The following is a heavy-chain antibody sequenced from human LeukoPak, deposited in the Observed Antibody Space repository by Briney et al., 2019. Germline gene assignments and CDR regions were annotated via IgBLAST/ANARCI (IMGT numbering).Heavy chain of an antibody. D-gene: IGHD3-10*01. CDR3: ASDHSGSGSYRLFDY. CDR1: GYTFTSYG. CDR2: ISAYNGNT. J-gene: IGHJ4*02. V-gene: IGHV1-18*01. Sequence: ASVKVSCKASGYTFTSYGISWVRQAPGQGLEWMGWISAYNGNTNYAQKLQGRVTMTTDTSTSTAYMELRSLRSDDTAVYYCASDHSGSGSYRLFDYWGQGTLVTVSS.